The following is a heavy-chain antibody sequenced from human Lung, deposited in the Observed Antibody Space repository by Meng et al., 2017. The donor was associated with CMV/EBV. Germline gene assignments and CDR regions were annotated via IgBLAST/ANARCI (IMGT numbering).Heavy chain of an antibody. V-gene: IGHV3-7*01. CDR3: ARERVRVAGGGSHYYGMDV. J-gene: IGHJ6*02. Sequence: GEXXTISCAASGFTFSSYWMSWVRQAPGKGLEWVANIKQDGSEKYYVDSVKGRFTISRDNAKNSLYLQMNSLRAEDTAVYYCARERVRVAGGGSHYYGMDVWXQGTXVTVSS. D-gene: IGHD2-15*01. CDR1: GFTFSSYW. CDR2: IKQDGSEK.